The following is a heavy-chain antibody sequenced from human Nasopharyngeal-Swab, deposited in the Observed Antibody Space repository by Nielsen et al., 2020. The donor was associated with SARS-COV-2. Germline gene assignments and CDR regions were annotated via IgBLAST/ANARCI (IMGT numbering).Heavy chain of an antibody. CDR2: IWYDESNK. V-gene: IGHV3-30*02. CDR1: GFMFSTYA. D-gene: IGHD2-15*01. Sequence: GESLKISCAASGFMFSTYAMHWVRQAPGKGLEWVAVIWYDESNKYYADSVKGRFTIPRDNSKNTLYLQMNSLRAEDTAVYYCAKCGGTYCSGGSCYSCYFDYWGQGTLVTVSS. CDR3: AKCGGTYCSGGSCYSCYFDY. J-gene: IGHJ4*02.